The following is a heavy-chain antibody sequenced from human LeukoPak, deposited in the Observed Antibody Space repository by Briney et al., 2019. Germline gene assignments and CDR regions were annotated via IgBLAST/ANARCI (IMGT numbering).Heavy chain of an antibody. CDR3: AKSMGYYDAFDI. V-gene: IGHV3-30*18. Sequence: GGSLRLSCAASGFTFSSYGMHWVRQAPGKGLEWVAVISYDGSNKYYADSVKARFTISRDNSKNTLYLQMNSLRAEDTAVYYCAKSMGYYDAFDIWGQGTMVTVSS. J-gene: IGHJ3*02. D-gene: IGHD2-15*01. CDR1: GFTFSSYG. CDR2: ISYDGSNK.